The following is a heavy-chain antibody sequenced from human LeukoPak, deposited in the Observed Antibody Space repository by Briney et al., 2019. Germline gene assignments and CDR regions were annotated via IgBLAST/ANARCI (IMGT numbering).Heavy chain of an antibody. CDR1: GGSISSYY. D-gene: IGHD6-6*01. CDR3: ARDRGAARRYFDY. CDR2: IYYSGST. J-gene: IGHJ4*02. V-gene: IGHV4-59*01. Sequence: PSETLSLTCTVSGGSISSYYWSWIRQPPGKGLEWIGYIYYSGSTNYNPSLKSRVTISVDTSKNQFSLKLSSVTAADTAVYYCARDRGAARRYFDYWGQGTLVTVSS.